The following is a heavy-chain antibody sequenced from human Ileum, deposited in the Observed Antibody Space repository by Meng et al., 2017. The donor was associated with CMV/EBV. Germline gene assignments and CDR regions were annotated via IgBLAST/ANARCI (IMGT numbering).Heavy chain of an antibody. CDR1: GTSITGYY. CDR2: IYTSGST. V-gene: IGHV4-4*07. Sequence: QVHLHESGPGLVKPSETLSLTCTVSGTSITGYYWSWIRQSAAKGLEWIGRIYTSGSTNYNPSLHSRVSMSIDTPKNQFSLKLRSVTAADTAVYYCAREGSAVHWGQGTLVTVSS. D-gene: IGHD6-13*01. CDR3: AREGSAVH. J-gene: IGHJ4*02.